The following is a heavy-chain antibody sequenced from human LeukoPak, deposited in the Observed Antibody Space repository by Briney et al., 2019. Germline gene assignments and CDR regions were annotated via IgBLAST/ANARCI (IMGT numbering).Heavy chain of an antibody. J-gene: IGHJ6*04. CDR2: INSDGRST. CDR1: GFTFSNYW. Sequence: GGSLRLSCAASGFTFSNYWMHWVRHAPGKGLAWVSRINSDGRSTNYADSVKGRFTISRDNAKNTLYLQMNSLRAEDTAVYYCAELGITMIGGVWGKGTTVTISS. D-gene: IGHD3-10*02. CDR3: AELGITMIGGV. V-gene: IGHV3-74*01.